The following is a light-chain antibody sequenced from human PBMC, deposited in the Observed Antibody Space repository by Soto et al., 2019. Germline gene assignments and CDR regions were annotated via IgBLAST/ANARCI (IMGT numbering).Light chain of an antibody. Sequence: EIVLTQSPATLSLSPGERATLSCRASQSVSSYLAWYQQKPGQAPRLLIYDASNRATGIPARFSGSGSGTDFTLTISRLEPDDFAVYYGQQRRDWPSTFGGGTKVQIK. J-gene: IGKJ4*01. V-gene: IGKV3-11*01. CDR2: DAS. CDR3: QQRRDWPST. CDR1: QSVSSY.